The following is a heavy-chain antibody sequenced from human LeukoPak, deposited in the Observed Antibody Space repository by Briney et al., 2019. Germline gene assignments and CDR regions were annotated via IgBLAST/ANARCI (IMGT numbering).Heavy chain of an antibody. CDR2: VHLDGRT. CDR1: GGSISSYY. V-gene: IGHV4-59*12. D-gene: IGHD3-3*01. Sequence: SETLSLTCTVSGGSISSYYWSWIRQPPGKGLEWIGEVHLDGRTNYNPSLKSRLIMSVDLPENHISLKLTSVTAADTAVYYCAREGGFYRPLDYSGQGTLVTVSS. CDR3: AREGGFYRPLDY. J-gene: IGHJ4*02.